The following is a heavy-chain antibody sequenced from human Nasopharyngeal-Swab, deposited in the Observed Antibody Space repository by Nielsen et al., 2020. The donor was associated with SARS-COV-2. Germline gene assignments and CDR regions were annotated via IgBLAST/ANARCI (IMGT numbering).Heavy chain of an antibody. Sequence: LRLSCAISGDSFSSHCAGWNWIRQSPSKDLEWLGRTLYRSKWYNDYAESVKSRIAVNPDTSKNQFSLQLNSVTPEDTAVYYCARGRDFSFDSWGQGTLVTASS. CDR3: ARGRDFSFDS. CDR1: GDSFSSHCAG. D-gene: IGHD3-3*01. J-gene: IGHJ4*02. V-gene: IGHV6-1*01. CDR2: TLYRSKWYN.